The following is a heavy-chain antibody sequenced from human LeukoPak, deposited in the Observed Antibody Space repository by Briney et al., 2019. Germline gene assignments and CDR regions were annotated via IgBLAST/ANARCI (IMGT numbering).Heavy chain of an antibody. CDR3: ANLRLEG. Sequence: GGSLRLSCAASGFAFSTYWMTWVRQAPGKGLEWVANIKQDGSEKYYVDSVRGRFTISRDNAKNSLYLQMNSLRAEDTAVYYCANLRLEGWGQGTLVTVSS. CDR2: IKQDGSEK. D-gene: IGHD3-16*01. CDR1: GFAFSTYW. J-gene: IGHJ4*02. V-gene: IGHV3-7*01.